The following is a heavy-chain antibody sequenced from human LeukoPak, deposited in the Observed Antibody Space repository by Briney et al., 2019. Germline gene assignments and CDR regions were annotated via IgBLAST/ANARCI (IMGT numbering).Heavy chain of an antibody. D-gene: IGHD2-15*01. CDR2: IYSNGGT. CDR3: VRDEVDYYYYHMDV. V-gene: IGHV4-4*07. Sequence: SETLSLTCTVSGGSLSSYYWGWIRQPAGKGLEWIGRIYSNGGTTYNPSLKNRVTMSVDTSKNQFSLRLSSLTAADTAVYYCVRDEVDYYYYHMDVWGKGTTVTVSS. CDR1: GGSLSSYY. J-gene: IGHJ6*03.